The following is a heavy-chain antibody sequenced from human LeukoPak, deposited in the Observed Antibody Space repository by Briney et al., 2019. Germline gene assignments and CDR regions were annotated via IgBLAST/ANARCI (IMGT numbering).Heavy chain of an antibody. CDR1: GGTLSSYA. Sequence: GASVRVFCTASGGTLSSYAISWVRQAPRQGLEWMGRIIPILGIANYAQKFQGRVTITADKSTSTAYMELSSLRSEDTAVYYCARAASRRYDSSGPKRGSDWFDPWGQGTLVTVSS. CDR3: ARAASRRYDSSGPKRGSDWFDP. D-gene: IGHD3-22*01. V-gene: IGHV1-69*04. CDR2: IIPILGIA. J-gene: IGHJ5*02.